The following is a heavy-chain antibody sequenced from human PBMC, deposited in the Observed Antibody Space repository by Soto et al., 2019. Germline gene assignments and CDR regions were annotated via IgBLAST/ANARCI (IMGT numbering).Heavy chain of an antibody. CDR1: GGSISASSYY. CDR3: ARDSLDYYDSSGYYWPHAFEI. D-gene: IGHD3-22*01. J-gene: IGHJ3*02. V-gene: IGHV4-61*01. Sequence: PSETLSLTCTVSGGSISASSYYWSWIRQPPGKGLEWIGYIYYSGSTNYNPSLKSRVTISVDTSKNQFSLKLSSVTAADTAVYYCARDSLDYYDSSGYYWPHAFEIWGHGTMVTVSS. CDR2: IYYSGST.